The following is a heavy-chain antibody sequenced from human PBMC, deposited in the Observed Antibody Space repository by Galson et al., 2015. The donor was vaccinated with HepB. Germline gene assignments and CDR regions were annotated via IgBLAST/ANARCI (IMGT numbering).Heavy chain of an antibody. D-gene: IGHD6-19*01. V-gene: IGHV3-33*01. CDR2: IWKDGSNK. Sequence: SLRLSCAASGFAFGNYGMHWVRQAPGKRLEWMALIWKDGSNKHYADSLKGRFRISRDNTKNTLFLEADSLRAEDTAVYYCAREDATITVAALEYWGQGVLVTVSS. J-gene: IGHJ4*02. CDR1: GFAFGNYG. CDR3: AREDATITVAALEY.